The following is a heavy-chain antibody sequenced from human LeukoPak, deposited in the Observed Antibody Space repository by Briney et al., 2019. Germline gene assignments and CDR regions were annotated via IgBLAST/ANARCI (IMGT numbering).Heavy chain of an antibody. J-gene: IGHJ6*03. D-gene: IGHD1-7*01. Sequence: SETLSLTCTVSGGSISSYYWSWIRQPPGKGLEWIGYIYTSGSTNYNPSLKSRVTISVDTSKNQFSLKLSPVTAADTAVCYCARHVKHNWNYHYYYYYMDVWGKGTTVTVSS. CDR3: ARHVKHNWNYHYYYYYMDV. CDR1: GGSISSYY. CDR2: IYTSGST. V-gene: IGHV4-4*09.